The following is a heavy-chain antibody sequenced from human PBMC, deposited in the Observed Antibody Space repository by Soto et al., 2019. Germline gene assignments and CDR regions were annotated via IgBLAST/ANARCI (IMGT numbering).Heavy chain of an antibody. CDR2: ISSSSSYI. J-gene: IGHJ6*02. Sequence: GGSLRLSCAASGFTFSSYSMNWVRQAPGKGLEWVSSISSSSSYIYYADSVKGRFTISRDNAKNSLYLQMNSLRAEDTAVYYCARDMGYSSGWYEYGMDVWGQGTTVTVSS. CDR3: ARDMGYSSGWYEYGMDV. D-gene: IGHD6-19*01. CDR1: GFTFSSYS. V-gene: IGHV3-21*01.